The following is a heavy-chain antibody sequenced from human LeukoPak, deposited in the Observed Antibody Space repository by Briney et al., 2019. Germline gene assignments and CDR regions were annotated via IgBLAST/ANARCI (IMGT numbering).Heavy chain of an antibody. D-gene: IGHD3-10*01. Sequence: GGSLRLSCAASGFTFSSYAMSWVRQAPGKGLEWVSAISGSGGSTYYADSVKGRFTISRDNSKNTLYLQMNSLRAEDTAVYYCARVLAYYGSEDYWGQGTLVTVSS. J-gene: IGHJ4*02. CDR1: GFTFSSYA. CDR3: ARVLAYYGSEDY. V-gene: IGHV3-23*01. CDR2: ISGSGGST.